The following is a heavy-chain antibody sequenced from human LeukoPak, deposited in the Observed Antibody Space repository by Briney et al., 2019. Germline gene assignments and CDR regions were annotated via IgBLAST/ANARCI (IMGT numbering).Heavy chain of an antibody. CDR2: IYHNGDV. D-gene: IGHD6-19*01. V-gene: IGHV4-39*07. CDR1: GGSIRSSYYY. J-gene: IGHJ4*01. CDR3: AREVAAGSYRGFDY. Sequence: SETLSLTCTVSGGSIRSSYYYWGWIRQSPGKGLEWIAEIYHNGDVHYNPSLKSRVTMSVDTSKNQFSLKVNSVTAADTATYFCAREVAAGSYRGFDYWGQGTLVTVSS.